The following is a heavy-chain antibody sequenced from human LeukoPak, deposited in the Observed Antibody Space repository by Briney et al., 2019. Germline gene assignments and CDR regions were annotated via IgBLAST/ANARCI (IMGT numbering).Heavy chain of an antibody. J-gene: IGHJ4*02. CDR1: GFTFSRYA. CDR2: ISHDGSEK. D-gene: IGHD3-16*01. CDR3: ARERRYRASYPVTLYYFVY. Sequence: GGSLRLSCAASGFTFSRYAMHWVRQAPGKGLEWVAVISHDGSEKYYADSVKGRFTISRDNPKNTLYLQMNSLRVDDTAVYYCARERRYRASYPVTLYYFVYRGQRTLVTVSS. V-gene: IGHV3-30-3*01.